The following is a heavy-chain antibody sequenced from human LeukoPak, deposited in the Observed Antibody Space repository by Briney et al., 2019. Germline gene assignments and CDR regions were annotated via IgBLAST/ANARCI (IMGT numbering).Heavy chain of an antibody. CDR3: ARQPRDYNYVWGSYRYFDY. V-gene: IGHV5-51*01. Sequence: GESLKISCKGSGYSFTSYWIGWVRQMPGKGLEWMGIIYPGDSDTRYSPSFQGQVTISADKSISTAYLQWSSLKASDTAMYYCARQPRDYNYVWGSYRYFDYWGQGTLVTVSS. J-gene: IGHJ4*02. CDR1: GYSFTSYW. D-gene: IGHD3-16*02. CDR2: IYPGDSDT.